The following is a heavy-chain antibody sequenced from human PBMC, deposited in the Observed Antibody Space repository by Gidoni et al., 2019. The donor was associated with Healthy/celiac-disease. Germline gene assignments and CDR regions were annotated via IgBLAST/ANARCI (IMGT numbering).Heavy chain of an antibody. Sequence: EVQLVASGGGLVKPGGSLRLSCAASGFTFSSYSMNWVRQAPGKGLEWVSSISSSSSYIYYAYSVKGRFTISRDNAKNSLYLQMNSLRAEDTAVYYCARGYNGAFHIFGVVITTDYYYGMDVWGQGTTVTVSS. J-gene: IGHJ6*02. D-gene: IGHD3-3*02. CDR1: GFTFSSYS. CDR3: ARGYNGAFHIFGVVITTDYYYGMDV. CDR2: ISSSSSYI. V-gene: IGHV3-21*01.